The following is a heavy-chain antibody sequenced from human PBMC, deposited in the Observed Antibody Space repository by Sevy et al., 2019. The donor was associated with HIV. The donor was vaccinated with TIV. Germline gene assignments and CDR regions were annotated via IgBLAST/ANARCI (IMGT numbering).Heavy chain of an antibody. J-gene: IGHJ4*02. CDR2: SRNKIGGYIT. D-gene: IGHD2-21*01. CDR1: GFSVSDYY. V-gene: IGHV3-72*01. CDR3: VGESWYSIEV. Sequence: GGSLRLSCAASGFSVSDYYMDWVRQAPGKGLEFISRSRNKIGGYITDYAASVDGRFTISRDDSKNSIYLQMNSLKSEDTAVYFCVGESWYSIEVWGQGTLVTVSS.